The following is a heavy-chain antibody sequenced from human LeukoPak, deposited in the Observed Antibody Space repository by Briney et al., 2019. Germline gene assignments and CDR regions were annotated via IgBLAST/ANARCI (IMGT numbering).Heavy chain of an antibody. J-gene: IGHJ4*02. D-gene: IGHD3-10*01. CDR2: IYYSGST. Sequence: SETLSLTCTVSGGSISSGGYYWSWICQHPGKGLEWIGYIYYSGSTYYNPSLKSRVTISVDTSKNQFSLKLSSVTAADTAVYYCARGPPGELFPRFDYWGQGTLVTVSS. CDR1: GGSISSGGYY. CDR3: ARGPPGELFPRFDY. V-gene: IGHV4-31*03.